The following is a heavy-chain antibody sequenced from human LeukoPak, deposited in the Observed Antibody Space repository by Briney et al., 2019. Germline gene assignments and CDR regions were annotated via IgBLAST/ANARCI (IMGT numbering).Heavy chain of an antibody. D-gene: IGHD6-19*01. CDR1: GGSISSYY. V-gene: IGHV4-4*07. CDR2: IYSSGNT. Sequence: SETLSLTCNVSGGSISSYYWSWIRQPAGKGLYWIGRIYSSGNTNYNPSLKSRVTMSVDTSKNQLSLNLSSVTAADTAVYYCARGYSSGRYFDYWGQGTLVTFSS. J-gene: IGHJ4*02. CDR3: ARGYSSGRYFDY.